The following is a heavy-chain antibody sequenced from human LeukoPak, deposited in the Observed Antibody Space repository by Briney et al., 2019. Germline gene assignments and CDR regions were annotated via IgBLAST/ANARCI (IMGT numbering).Heavy chain of an antibody. CDR2: IRYDGSNK. D-gene: IGHD4-17*01. V-gene: IGHV3-30*02. CDR1: GFTFSSYG. J-gene: IGHJ5*02. CDR3: AKGYYGDSLNNWFDP. Sequence: GGSLRLSCAASGFTFSSYGMHWVRQAPGKGLEWVAFIRYDGSNKYYADSVKGRFTISRDNSKNTLYLQMNSLRAEDTAVYYCAKGYYGDSLNNWFDPWGQGTLVTVSS.